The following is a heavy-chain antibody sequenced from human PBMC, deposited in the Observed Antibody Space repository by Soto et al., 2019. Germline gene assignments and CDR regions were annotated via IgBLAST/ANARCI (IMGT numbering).Heavy chain of an antibody. Sequence: ASVKVSCKTSGYSLTDYKLHWVRQAPGQGLEWMGWVDPNGGGSNSAQKLQGSVTMTWDTSITTAYLDLTRLTTNDTATYFCAIGVDYGDFEGFDFWGQETLVTVS. CDR2: VDPNGGGS. CDR1: GYSLTDYK. J-gene: IGHJ4*02. CDR3: AIGVDYGDFEGFDF. V-gene: IGHV1-2*04. D-gene: IGHD4-17*01.